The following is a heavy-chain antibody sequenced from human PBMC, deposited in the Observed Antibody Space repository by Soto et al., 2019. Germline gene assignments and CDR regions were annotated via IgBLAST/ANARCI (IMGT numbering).Heavy chain of an antibody. J-gene: IGHJ3*01. CDR1: GYRITRDW. CDR3: ARHGISSAFDL. Sequence: GASLKISCTVAGYRITRDWVVWVRQLPGKGLEWLGIIYPGDSDTRYSPSFHGQVTISADMSISTAYLQWSSLKASDTAMYYCARHGISSAFDLWVQGTRVTVTS. D-gene: IGHD6-6*01. V-gene: IGHV5-51*01. CDR2: IYPGDSDT.